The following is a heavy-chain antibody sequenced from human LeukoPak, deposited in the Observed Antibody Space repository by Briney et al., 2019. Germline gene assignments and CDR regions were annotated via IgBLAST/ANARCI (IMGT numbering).Heavy chain of an antibody. V-gene: IGHV3-30*02. J-gene: IGHJ5*02. CDR3: AKDLLKEGSYGSGIDWFDP. D-gene: IGHD3-10*01. Sequence: GGSLRLSCAASGFIFSNYGMHWVRQAPGKGLEWVSFIRYDGSHKHYADSVKGRFTISRENSKKTPYLQMNSLRPEDTAMYYCAKDLLKEGSYGSGIDWFDPWGQGAQVTVSS. CDR2: IRYDGSHK. CDR1: GFIFSNYG.